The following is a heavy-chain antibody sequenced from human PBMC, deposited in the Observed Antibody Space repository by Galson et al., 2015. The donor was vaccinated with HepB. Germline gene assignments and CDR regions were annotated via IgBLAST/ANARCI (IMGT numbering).Heavy chain of an antibody. Sequence: SLRLSCAASGFTFSSYVMYWVRQAPGKGLEYVSAINTNGRNTYYADSVKGRFTISRDNAKNTLYLQMSTLRAEDTGVYYCVKGVRSDSYYYNMDVWGQGTTVAVSS. V-gene: IGHV3-64D*06. D-gene: IGHD2-21*01. J-gene: IGHJ6*02. CDR3: VKGVRSDSYYYNMDV. CDR1: GFTFSSYV. CDR2: INTNGRNT.